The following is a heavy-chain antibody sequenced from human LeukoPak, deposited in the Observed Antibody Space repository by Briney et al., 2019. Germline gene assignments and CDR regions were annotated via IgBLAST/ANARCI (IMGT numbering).Heavy chain of an antibody. D-gene: IGHD7-27*01. CDR3: ARLATGDGVDY. CDR2: IYYSGST. V-gene: IGHV4-39*01. CDR1: GGSISSSSYY. Sequence: PSETLSLTCTVSGGSISSSSYYWGWIRQPPGKGLEWIGSIYYSGSTYYNPSLKSRVTISVDTSKNQFSLKLSSVTAADTAVYYCARLATGDGVDYWGQGTLVTVSS. J-gene: IGHJ4*02.